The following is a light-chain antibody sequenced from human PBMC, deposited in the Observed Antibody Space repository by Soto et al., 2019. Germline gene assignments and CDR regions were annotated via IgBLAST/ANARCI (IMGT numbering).Light chain of an antibody. Sequence: QSALTQPPSASGSPGQSVTISCTGTSTDVGGYNYVSWYQQHPGKAPKLMIYEVSKRPSGVPDRVSGSKSGNTASLTVSGLQAEDEAEYYCNSYAGSNNVVFGGGTKLTVL. CDR2: EVS. CDR3: NSYAGSNNVV. CDR1: STDVGGYNY. V-gene: IGLV2-8*01. J-gene: IGLJ2*01.